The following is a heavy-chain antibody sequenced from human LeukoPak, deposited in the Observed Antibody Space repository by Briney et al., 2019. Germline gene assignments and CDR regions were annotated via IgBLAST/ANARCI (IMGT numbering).Heavy chain of an antibody. V-gene: IGHV1-2*02. D-gene: IGHD1-1*01. CDR2: INPNSGGT. Sequence: ASVKVSCKSSGYTFTGYYKHWVRQAPGQGLEWMGWINPNSGGTNYAQKFQGRVTMTRDTSISTAYMELSSLRSEDTAVYYCARGPRVGTPGYWGQGTLVTVSS. J-gene: IGHJ4*02. CDR1: GYTFTGYY. CDR3: ARGPRVGTPGY.